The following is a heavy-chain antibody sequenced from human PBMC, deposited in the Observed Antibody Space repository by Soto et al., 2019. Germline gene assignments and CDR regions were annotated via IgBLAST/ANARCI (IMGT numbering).Heavy chain of an antibody. J-gene: IGHJ4*02. CDR2: ITSGGDT. V-gene: IGHV3-23*01. Sequence: EVQLLESGGGLVQPGGSLRLSCATSGFTFSGYAMTWVRQAPGKGLNWVSAITSGGDTFFADSVKGRVTISRDHSKNKFYLQMNSLTAEDTAVYYCAKGQSSGAFRCFFDYWGQGTLVTVSS. CDR1: GFTFSGYA. CDR3: AKGQSSGAFRCFFDY. D-gene: IGHD3-22*01.